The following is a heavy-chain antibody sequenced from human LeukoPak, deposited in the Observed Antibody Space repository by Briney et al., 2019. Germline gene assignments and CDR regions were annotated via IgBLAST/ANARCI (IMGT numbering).Heavy chain of an antibody. CDR2: IIPIFGTA. Sequence: ASVKVSCKASGGTFSSYAISWVRQAPGQGLEWMGGIIPIFGTANYAQKFQGRVTMTRDMSTSTVYMELSSLRSEDTAVYYCARGDYYYYMDVWGKGTTVTVSS. J-gene: IGHJ6*03. CDR3: ARGDYYYYMDV. CDR1: GGTFSSYA. V-gene: IGHV1-69*05.